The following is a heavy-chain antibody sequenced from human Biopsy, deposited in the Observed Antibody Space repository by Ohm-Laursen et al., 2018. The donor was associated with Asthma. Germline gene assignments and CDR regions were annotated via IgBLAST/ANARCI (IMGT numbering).Heavy chain of an antibody. CDR1: GFSFSYYW. CDR3: ARVPAGFWTGYLASSDH. CDR2: IKKDGNEK. J-gene: IGHJ4*02. D-gene: IGHD3/OR15-3a*01. V-gene: IGHV3-7*01. Sequence: SLRLSCSASGFSFSYYWMTWVRQGPGKGLEWVANIKKDGNEKSYADSVRGRFTISRDDATNSLYLQMNSLRSGDTAVYYCARVPAGFWTGYLASSDHWGQGTLVAVSS.